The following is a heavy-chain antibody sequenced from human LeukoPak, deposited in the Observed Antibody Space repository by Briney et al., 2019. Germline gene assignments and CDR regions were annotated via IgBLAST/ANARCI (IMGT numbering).Heavy chain of an antibody. J-gene: IGHJ4*02. Sequence: GGSLRLSCAASGFTFSSYEMNWVRQAPGKGLEWVSYISSSGSTIYYADSVKGRFTISRDNAKNSLYLQMNSLRAEDTAVYYCARMSDPIFAYYFDYWGQGTLVTVSS. V-gene: IGHV3-48*03. D-gene: IGHD3-9*01. CDR2: ISSSGSTI. CDR1: GFTFSSYE. CDR3: ARMSDPIFAYYFDY.